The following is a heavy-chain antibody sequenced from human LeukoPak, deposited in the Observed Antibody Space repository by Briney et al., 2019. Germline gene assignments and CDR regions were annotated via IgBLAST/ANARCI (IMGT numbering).Heavy chain of an antibody. CDR1: GGTFSTST. Sequence: SVKVSCKASGGTFSTSTINWVRQAPGQGLEWMGGIIPLFGIPNYAQKFQGTVTITTDESTSTAYMELSSLRSEDTAVYYCARSPVDYCSGGSCYKNWFDPWGQGTLVTVSS. CDR2: IIPLFGIP. V-gene: IGHV1-69*05. D-gene: IGHD2-15*01. CDR3: ARSPVDYCSGGSCYKNWFDP. J-gene: IGHJ5*02.